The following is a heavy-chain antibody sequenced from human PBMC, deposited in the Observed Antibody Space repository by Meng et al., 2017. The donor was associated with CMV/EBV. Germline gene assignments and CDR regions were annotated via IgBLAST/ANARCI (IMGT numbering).Heavy chain of an antibody. CDR2: IYYSGST. Sequence: SETLSLTCTVSGYSISSGYYWGWIRQPPGKGLEWIGSIYYSGSTYYNPSLKSRVTISVDTSKNQFSLKLSSVTAADTAVYYCARGRYCSSTSCYGMDVWGQGTTVTVSS. CDR3: ARGRYCSSTSCYGMDV. V-gene: IGHV4-38-2*02. J-gene: IGHJ6*02. D-gene: IGHD2-2*01. CDR1: GYSISSGYY.